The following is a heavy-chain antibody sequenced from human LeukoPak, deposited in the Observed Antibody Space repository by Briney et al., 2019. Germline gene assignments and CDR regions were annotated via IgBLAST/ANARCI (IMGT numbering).Heavy chain of an antibody. CDR2: INPSGGST. Sequence: ASVKVSCKASRYTFTSYYMNWVRQAPGQGLEWMGIINPSGGSTSYAQKFQGRVTMTRDTSTSTVYMELSSLRSEDTAVYYCARGVCAAAGNSPPGSWFDPWGQGTLVTVSS. CDR3: ARGVCAAAGNSPPGSWFDP. D-gene: IGHD6-13*01. V-gene: IGHV1-46*01. J-gene: IGHJ5*02. CDR1: RYTFTSYY.